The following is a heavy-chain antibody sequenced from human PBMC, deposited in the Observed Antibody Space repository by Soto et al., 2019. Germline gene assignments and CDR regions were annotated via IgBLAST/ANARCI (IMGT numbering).Heavy chain of an antibody. CDR3: ATDGSGCSSTSCPNRGYYYYMDV. CDR2: FDPEDGET. CDR1: GYTLTELS. J-gene: IGHJ6*03. Sequence: GASLKVSCKVSGYTLTELSMHWVRQAPGKGLEWMGGFDPEDGETIYAQKFQGRVTMTEDTSTDTAYMELSSLRSEDTAVYYCATDGSGCSSTSCPNRGYYYYMDVWGKGTTVTVSS. D-gene: IGHD2-2*01. V-gene: IGHV1-24*01.